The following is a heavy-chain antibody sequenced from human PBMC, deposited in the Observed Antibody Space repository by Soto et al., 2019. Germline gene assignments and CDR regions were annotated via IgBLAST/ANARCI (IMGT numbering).Heavy chain of an antibody. V-gene: IGHV4-31*03. CDR3: ARTRPNYGDYEIPDY. D-gene: IGHD4-17*01. J-gene: IGHJ4*02. CDR2: IYYSRST. Sequence: QVQLQESGPGLVKPSQTLSLTCTVSGGSISSGGYYWSWIRQHPGKGLEWIGYIYYSRSTYYNPSLKSRVTISVDTSKNQFSLKLSSVTAADTAVYYCARTRPNYGDYEIPDYWGQGTLVTVSS. CDR1: GGSISSGGYY.